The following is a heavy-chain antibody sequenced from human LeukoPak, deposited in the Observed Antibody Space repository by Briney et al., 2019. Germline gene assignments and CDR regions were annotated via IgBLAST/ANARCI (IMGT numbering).Heavy chain of an antibody. CDR3: GRDRHWNQGNFDY. CDR1: GYTFTGYY. J-gene: IGHJ4*02. Sequence: ASVKVSCKASGYTFTGYYMHWVRQAPGQGLEWMGWINPDDGGTNYAQKFQGRVTMTRDMSIGTAYMELNRLTYDDTAVYYCGRDRHWNQGNFDYWGQGTLVTVSS. V-gene: IGHV1-2*02. D-gene: IGHD1-1*01. CDR2: INPDDGGT.